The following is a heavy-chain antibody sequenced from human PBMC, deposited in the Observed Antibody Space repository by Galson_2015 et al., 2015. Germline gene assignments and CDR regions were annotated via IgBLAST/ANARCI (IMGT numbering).Heavy chain of an antibody. Sequence: SLRLSCAASESTFSSYYMSWVRQAPGKGLEWDSSISSTTTYVYYADSVKGRFTISRDNAKNSLYLQMNSLGAEDTAVYYCARQILDYDFWSGYYPTNFDYWGQGTLVTVSS. CDR1: ESTFSSYY. D-gene: IGHD3-3*01. CDR3: ARQILDYDFWSGYYPTNFDY. V-gene: IGHV3-21*01. CDR2: ISSTTTYV. J-gene: IGHJ4*02.